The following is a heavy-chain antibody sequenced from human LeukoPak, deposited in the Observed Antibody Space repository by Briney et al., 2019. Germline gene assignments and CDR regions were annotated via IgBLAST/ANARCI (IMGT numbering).Heavy chain of an antibody. Sequence: GGSLRLPCAASGFTFNNYAMAWVRHAPGKGLEWVSTISGSGGSSYYADSVKGRFTISRDNSRNRIYLQMNSLRAEDTAVYYCAKVNAITMVRGVMFYWGQGTLVTVSS. CDR1: GFTFNNYA. D-gene: IGHD3-10*01. CDR2: ISGSGGSS. V-gene: IGHV3-23*01. J-gene: IGHJ4*02. CDR3: AKVNAITMVRGVMFY.